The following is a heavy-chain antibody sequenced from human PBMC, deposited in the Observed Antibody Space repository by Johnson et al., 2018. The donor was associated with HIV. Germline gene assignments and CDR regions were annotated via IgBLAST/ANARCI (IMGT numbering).Heavy chain of an antibody. J-gene: IGHJ3*02. V-gene: IGHV3-15*01. Sequence: VQLVESGGGLVQPGGSLRLSCAASGFTFSSYAMSWVRQAPGKGLEWVGRIKSKTDGGTTDYAAPVKGRFTISRDDSKNTLYLQMNSLKTEDTAVYYCTTDLRVTTSLRAFDIWGQGTMVTVSS. CDR1: GFTFSSYA. CDR3: TTDLRVTTSLRAFDI. CDR2: IKSKTDGGTT. D-gene: IGHD4-17*01.